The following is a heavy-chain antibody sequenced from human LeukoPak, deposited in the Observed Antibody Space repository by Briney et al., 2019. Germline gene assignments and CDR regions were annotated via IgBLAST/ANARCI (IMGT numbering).Heavy chain of an antibody. CDR1: GGTFSSYA. J-gene: IGHJ6*03. D-gene: IGHD3-9*01. Sequence: HGASVKVSCKASGGTFSSYAISWVRQAPGQGLEWMGGIIPIFGTANYAQKFQGRVTITADESTSTAYMELSSLISEDTAVYYCATVQYTLLPGYLNYMEVWGKGTTVTISS. CDR2: IIPIFGTA. CDR3: ATVQYTLLPGYLNYMEV. V-gene: IGHV1-69*13.